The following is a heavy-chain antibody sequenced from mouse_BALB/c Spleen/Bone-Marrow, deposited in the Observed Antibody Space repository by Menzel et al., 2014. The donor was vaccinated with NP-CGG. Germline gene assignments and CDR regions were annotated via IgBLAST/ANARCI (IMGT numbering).Heavy chain of an antibody. D-gene: IGHD2-1*01. J-gene: IGHJ2*01. CDR2: ISYDGSN. Sequence: DVKLVESGPGLVKPSQSLSLTCSVTGYSITSGYYWNWIRQFPGNKLEWMGYISYDGSNNYNPSLKNRISITRDTSKNQFFLELNSVTTEDTATYYCANYGNSFDYWGQGTTLTVSS. CDR1: GYSITSGYY. V-gene: IGHV3-6*02. CDR3: ANYGNSFDY.